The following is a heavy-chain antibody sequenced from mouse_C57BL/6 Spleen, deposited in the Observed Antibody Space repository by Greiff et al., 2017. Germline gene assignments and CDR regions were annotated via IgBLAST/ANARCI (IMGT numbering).Heavy chain of an antibody. J-gene: IGHJ3*01. V-gene: IGHV1-59*01. D-gene: IGHD2-2*01. Sequence: QVQLQQPGAELVRPGTSVKLSCKASGYTFTSYWMHWVKQRPGQGLEWIGVIDPSDSYTNYNQKFKGKATLTVDTSSSTAYMQLSSLTSEDSAVYYGARSFYGYSFAYWGQGTLVTVSA. CDR3: ARSFYGYSFAY. CDR2: IDPSDSYT. CDR1: GYTFTSYW.